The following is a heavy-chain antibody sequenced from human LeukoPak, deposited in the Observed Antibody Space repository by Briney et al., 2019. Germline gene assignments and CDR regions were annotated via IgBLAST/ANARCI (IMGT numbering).Heavy chain of an antibody. CDR2: ISYDGSNK. J-gene: IGHJ4*02. CDR3: ARGTAVAGTIDY. D-gene: IGHD6-19*01. Sequence: GGSLRLSCTVSGFTVSINSMSWVRQAPGKGLEWVAVISYDGSNKYYADSVKGRFTISRDNSKNTLYLQMNSLRAEDTAVYYCARGTAVAGTIDYWGQGTLVTVSS. V-gene: IGHV3-30*04. CDR1: GFTVSINS.